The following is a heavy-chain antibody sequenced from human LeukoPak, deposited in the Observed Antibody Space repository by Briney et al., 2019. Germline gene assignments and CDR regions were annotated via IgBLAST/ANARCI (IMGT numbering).Heavy chain of an antibody. CDR3: AKGSHWNYGGYYLDY. CDR1: GFTFDDHA. V-gene: IGHV3-43D*03. D-gene: IGHD1-7*01. Sequence: GSLRLSCAASGFTFDDHAMYWVRQAPGKGLQWVSLISWDGGSIYYADSVKGRFTISRDNTKNSLYLQMDSLRAEDTALYYCAKGSHWNYGGYYLDYWGQGTLVTVSS. J-gene: IGHJ4*02. CDR2: ISWDGGSI.